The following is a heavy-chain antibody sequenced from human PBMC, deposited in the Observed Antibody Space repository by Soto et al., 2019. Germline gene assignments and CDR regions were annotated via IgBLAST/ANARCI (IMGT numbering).Heavy chain of an antibody. D-gene: IGHD3-10*01. J-gene: IGHJ5*01. V-gene: IGHV1-18*01. CDR2: MSPYNGHT. CDR1: GYPFTVFG. CDR3: ARDPGGARGFDF. Sequence: QVQLMQSGPEVKKPGASVKVSCKASGYPFTVFGISWVRQAPGQGLEWMGWMSPYNGHTNNAQNFQGRVTMTPDTSTSTAYMELRSLRSDDTAVYYCARDPGGARGFDFWGQGTLVTVSS.